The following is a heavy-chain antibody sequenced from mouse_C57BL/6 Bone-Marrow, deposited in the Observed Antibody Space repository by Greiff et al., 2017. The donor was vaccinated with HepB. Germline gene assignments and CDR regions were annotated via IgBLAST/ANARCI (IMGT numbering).Heavy chain of an antibody. CDR3: ARDHPLTTVVAPYYYAMDY. Sequence: EVKLMESGPGLVKPSQSLSLTCSVTGYSITSGYYWNWIRQFPGNKLEWMGYISYDGSNNYNPSLKNRISITRDTSKNQFFLKLNSVTTEDTATYYCARDHPLTTVVAPYYYAMDYWGQGTSVTVSS. D-gene: IGHD1-1*01. J-gene: IGHJ4*01. CDR2: ISYDGSN. V-gene: IGHV3-6*01. CDR1: GYSITSGYY.